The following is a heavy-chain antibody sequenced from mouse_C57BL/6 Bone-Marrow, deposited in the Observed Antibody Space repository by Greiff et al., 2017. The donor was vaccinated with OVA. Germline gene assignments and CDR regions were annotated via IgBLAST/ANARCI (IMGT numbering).Heavy chain of an antibody. CDR2: IDPEDGDT. J-gene: IGHJ2*01. V-gene: IGHV14-1*01. D-gene: IGHD1-1*01. Sequence: VQLQQSGAELVRPGASVKLSCTASGFNIKDYYMHWVKQRPEQGLEWIGRIDPEDGDTEYAPKFQGKATMTADTSSNTAYLQLSSLTSEDTAVYYCTTGYYGISLYYFDYWGQGTTLTVSS. CDR3: TTGYYGISLYYFDY. CDR1: GFNIKDYY.